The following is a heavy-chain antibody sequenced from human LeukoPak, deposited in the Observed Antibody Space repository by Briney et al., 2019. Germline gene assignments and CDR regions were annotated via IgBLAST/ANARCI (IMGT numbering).Heavy chain of an antibody. CDR3: ARGSISGTRIYYYYYLDV. Sequence: SETLSLTCTVSGGSISSYYWSWIRQPPGKGLEWIGYMYNSGSANYSPSLKSRVTISLDTSKNQFSLKLNSVTAADTAVYFCARGSISGTRIYYYYYLDVWGKGTTVTISS. CDR1: GGSISSYY. D-gene: IGHD1-20*01. CDR2: MYNSGSA. J-gene: IGHJ6*03. V-gene: IGHV4-59*13.